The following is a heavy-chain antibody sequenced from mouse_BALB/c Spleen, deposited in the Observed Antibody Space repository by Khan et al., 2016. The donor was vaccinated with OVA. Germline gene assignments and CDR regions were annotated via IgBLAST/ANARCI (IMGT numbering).Heavy chain of an antibody. V-gene: IGHV3-2*02. D-gene: IGHD1-2*01. Sequence: EVKLLESGPGLVKPSQSLSLTCTVTGYSITSCYGWNWIRQSPGNKLELMGYISYSGSTNYNPSLKSRISITRDTSKNQFFLQLNSVTTEDTATYYCARTARINYWGQGTTLTVSS. CDR3: ARTARINY. CDR2: ISYSGST. CDR1: GYSITSCYG. J-gene: IGHJ2*01.